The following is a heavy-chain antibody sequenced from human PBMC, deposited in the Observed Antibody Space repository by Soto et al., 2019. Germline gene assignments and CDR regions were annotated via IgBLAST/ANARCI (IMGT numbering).Heavy chain of an antibody. CDR3: AKAVGVGYCSGGSCYWTFDY. V-gene: IGHV3-23*01. D-gene: IGHD2-15*01. CDR2: ISGSGGST. J-gene: IGHJ4*02. Sequence: GGSLRLSCAASGFTFSSYAMSWVRQAPGKGLEWVSAISGSGGSTYYADSVKGRFTISRDNSKNTLYLQMNSLRAEDTAVYYCAKAVGVGYCSGGSCYWTFDYWGQGTLVTVSS. CDR1: GFTFSSYA.